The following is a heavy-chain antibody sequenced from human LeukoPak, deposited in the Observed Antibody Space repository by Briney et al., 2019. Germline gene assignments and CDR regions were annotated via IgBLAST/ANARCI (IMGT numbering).Heavy chain of an antibody. V-gene: IGHV4-39*01. J-gene: IGHJ4*02. Sequence: SETLSLTCAVSGGSITTTDFDWAWIRQPPGQGFEWIATISSSGKAYYYHSLMSRVTISVDTSKDQFSLDVTSVTADDTVLFYCAIFNGGTGFDYWGRGILVIVS. D-gene: IGHD2-8*01. CDR3: AIFNGGTGFDY. CDR2: ISSSGKA. CDR1: GGSITTTDFD.